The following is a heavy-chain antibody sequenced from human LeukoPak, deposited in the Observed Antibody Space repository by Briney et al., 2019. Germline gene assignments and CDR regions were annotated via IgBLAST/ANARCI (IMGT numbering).Heavy chain of an antibody. CDR2: INPDGNKK. J-gene: IGHJ4*02. Sequence: ETLSLTCTVSGGSMSNSNYYWGWVRQAPGKGLEWVASINPDGNKKYSADSVKGRFTISRDNAENSLYLQMNSLRVEDTAFYYCARDLAYSRLDYWGQGMLVTVSS. V-gene: IGHV3-7*01. CDR3: ARDLAYSRLDY. CDR1: GGSMSNSNYY. D-gene: IGHD5-18*01.